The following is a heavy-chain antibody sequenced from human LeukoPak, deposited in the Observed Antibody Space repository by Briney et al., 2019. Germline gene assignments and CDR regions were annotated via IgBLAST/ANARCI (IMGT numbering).Heavy chain of an antibody. CDR2: ISSSSTYI. J-gene: IGHJ4*02. CDR3: ARGVVPAANDY. D-gene: IGHD2-2*01. V-gene: IGHV3-21*01. CDR1: GFTFSSYS. Sequence: SGGSLRLSCAASGFTFSSYSMTWVRQAPGKGLEWVSSISSSSTYIYQADSVKGRFTISRDNAKNSLFLQMNSLRAEDTATYYCARGVVPAANDYWGQGTLVTVSS.